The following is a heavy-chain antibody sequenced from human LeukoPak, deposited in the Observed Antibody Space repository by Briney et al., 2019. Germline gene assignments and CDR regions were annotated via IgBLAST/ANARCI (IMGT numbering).Heavy chain of an antibody. Sequence: SGPTLVKPTQTLTLTCTFSGFSLSTSGVGVGWIRQPPGKALEWLALIYWDDDKRYSPSLKSRLTITKDTSKNQVVLTMTNMDPVDTATYFCAHRRNYDILTGSFDYWGQGTLVTVSS. D-gene: IGHD3-9*01. V-gene: IGHV2-5*02. CDR3: AHRRNYDILTGSFDY. CDR2: IYWDDDK. J-gene: IGHJ4*02. CDR1: GFSLSTSGVG.